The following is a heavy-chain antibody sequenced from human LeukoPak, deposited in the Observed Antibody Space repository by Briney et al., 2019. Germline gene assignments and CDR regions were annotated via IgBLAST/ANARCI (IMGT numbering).Heavy chain of an antibody. Sequence: GTSVKVSCKASGFTFTSSAVQWVRQARGQRLEWIGWIVVGSGNTNYAQKFQERVTITRDMSTSTAYMELRSLRSDDTAVYYCARDWYSSGWYYYYGMDVWGQGTTVTVSS. CDR2: IVVGSGNT. V-gene: IGHV1-58*01. CDR1: GFTFTSSA. CDR3: ARDWYSSGWYYYYGMDV. D-gene: IGHD6-19*01. J-gene: IGHJ6*02.